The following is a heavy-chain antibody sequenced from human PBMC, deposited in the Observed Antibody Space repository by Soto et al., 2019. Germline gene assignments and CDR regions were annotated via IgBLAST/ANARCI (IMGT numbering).Heavy chain of an antibody. V-gene: IGHV2-5*02. CDR3: ADGRKVDGVWYNFDN. D-gene: IGHD2-8*01. J-gene: IGHJ4*02. CDR1: GFSLNTYGMA. Sequence: QITLKESGPTLVKPTQTLTLTCTFSGFSLNTYGMAVAWIRQSPGKALEWLALAYWDDDKHYSPSLQSRLPITKYTSKNQVVLTMSNMDRVETGTYYCADGRKVDGVWYNFDNWGQATLVPVSS. CDR2: AYWDDDK.